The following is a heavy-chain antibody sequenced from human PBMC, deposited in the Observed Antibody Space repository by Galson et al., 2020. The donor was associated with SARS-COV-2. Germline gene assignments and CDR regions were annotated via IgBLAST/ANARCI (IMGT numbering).Heavy chain of an antibody. Sequence: ASETLSLTCTVSGGSIRSGGYYWNWIRQHPGKGLEWIGDIDDSGSTHYNPSLKSRVTISVDTSKNKFSRKLSSVTAADTAVYYCARDRGKLELWKTGGGFDHWGQGTLVNVSS. J-gene: IGHJ4*02. CDR1: GGSIRSGGYY. D-gene: IGHD5-18*01. CDR3: ARDRGKLELWKTGGGFDH. CDR2: IDDSGST. V-gene: IGHV4-31*03.